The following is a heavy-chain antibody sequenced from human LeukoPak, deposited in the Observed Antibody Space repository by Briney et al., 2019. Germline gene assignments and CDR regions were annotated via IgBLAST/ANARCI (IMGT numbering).Heavy chain of an antibody. J-gene: IGHJ3*02. CDR2: TSSSGGNT. V-gene: IGHV3-64*02. Sequence: GSLRLSCAASGFTFSTYAMHWVRQAPGKGLEYVSATSSSGGNTYYVDSVKGRFTISRDNSKNTLYLQMGSLRAEDMAVYYCARDRLRDPNDAFDIWGQGTMVTVSS. CDR1: GFTFSTYA. CDR3: ARDRLRDPNDAFDI.